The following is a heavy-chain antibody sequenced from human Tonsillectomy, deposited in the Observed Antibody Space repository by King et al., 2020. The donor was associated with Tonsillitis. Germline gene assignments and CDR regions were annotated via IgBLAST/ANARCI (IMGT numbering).Heavy chain of an antibody. J-gene: IGHJ5*02. CDR3: ASPYSSGGS. D-gene: IGHD3-22*01. V-gene: IGHV3-33*05. Sequence: QVQLVESGGGVVQPGRSLRLSCAASGFTFSYYDMHWVRQAPGKGLEWVSVITYGGDDKYYADSVKGRFTISRDNSKNTLSLQMNSLRAEDTAVYYCASPYSSGGSWGQGTLVTVSS. CDR1: GFTFSYYD. CDR2: ITYGGDDK.